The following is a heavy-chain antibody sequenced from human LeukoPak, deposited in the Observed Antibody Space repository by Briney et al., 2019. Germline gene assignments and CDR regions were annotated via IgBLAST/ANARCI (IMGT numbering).Heavy chain of an antibody. D-gene: IGHD6-19*01. CDR1: GFTFSSYE. Sequence: GGSLRLSCAASGFTFSSYEMNWVRQAPGKGLEWVSYISSSGSTIYYADSVKGRFTISRDNAKNSLYLHMNSLRAEDTAVYYCARDASVAVAGDAFDIWGQGTMVTVSS. CDR3: ARDASVAVAGDAFDI. CDR2: ISSSGSTI. V-gene: IGHV3-48*03. J-gene: IGHJ3*02.